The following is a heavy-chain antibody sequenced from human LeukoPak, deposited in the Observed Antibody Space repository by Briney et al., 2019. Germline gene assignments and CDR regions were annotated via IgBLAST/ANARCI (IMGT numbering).Heavy chain of an antibody. CDR1: GGSFSGYY. CDR3: ARAETSSGWYGSSYYLDY. CDR2: TNHSGST. J-gene: IGHJ4*02. D-gene: IGHD6-19*01. V-gene: IGHV4-34*01. Sequence: SETLSLTCAVYGGSFSGYYWSWIRQPPGKGLEWIGETNHSGSTNYNPSLKSRVTISVDTSKNQFSLKLSSVTAADTAVYYCARAETSSGWYGSSYYLDYWGQGTLVTVSS.